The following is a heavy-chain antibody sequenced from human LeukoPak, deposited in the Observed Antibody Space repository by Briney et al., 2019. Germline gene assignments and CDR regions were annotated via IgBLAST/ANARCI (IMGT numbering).Heavy chain of an antibody. D-gene: IGHD2-15*01. V-gene: IGHV3-23*01. J-gene: IGHJ6*03. Sequence: GESLKISCAASGFTFSDYAMSWVRQAPGGGLEWVSAISGSGDKTFHADSVKGRFTTSRDNSKNTLSLQTSSLRVEDSAVYFCAKDTSAWWYHRAYMNVWGTGTTVTVSS. CDR1: GFTFSDYA. CDR3: AKDTSAWWYHRAYMNV. CDR2: ISGSGDKT.